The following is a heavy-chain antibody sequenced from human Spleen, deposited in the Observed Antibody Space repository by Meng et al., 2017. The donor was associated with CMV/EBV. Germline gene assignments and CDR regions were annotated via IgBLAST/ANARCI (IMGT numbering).Heavy chain of an antibody. D-gene: IGHD6-19*01. Sequence: KASGYTFTGYYMHWVRQAPGQGLEWMGWINPNSGGTNYAQKFQGRVTMTRDTSISTAYMELSRLRSDDTAVYYCARTSIAVAGGFDYWGQGTLVTVSS. J-gene: IGHJ4*02. V-gene: IGHV1-2*02. CDR2: INPNSGGT. CDR3: ARTSIAVAGGFDY. CDR1: GYTFTGYY.